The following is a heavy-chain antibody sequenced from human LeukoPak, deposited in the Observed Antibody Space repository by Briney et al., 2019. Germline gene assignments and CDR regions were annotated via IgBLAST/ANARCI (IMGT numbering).Heavy chain of an antibody. CDR2: INPDGSWK. J-gene: IGHJ5*02. CDR1: GFTLSQSW. V-gene: IGHV3-7*01. CDR3: AHLS. Sequence: ETGGSLRLSCAVYGFTLSQSWMNWFRQAPGKGLEWVANINPDGSWKNYADSVKGRFTISRDSAKNSLYLQMNALRAEDTAVYYCAHLSWGQGTLVTVSS.